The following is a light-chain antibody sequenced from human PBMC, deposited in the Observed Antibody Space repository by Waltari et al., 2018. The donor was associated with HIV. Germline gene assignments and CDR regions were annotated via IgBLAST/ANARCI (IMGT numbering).Light chain of an antibody. CDR2: GAS. CDR1: QTVSSSY. J-gene: IGKJ1*01. CDR3: QQYVTSPMT. V-gene: IGKV3-20*01. Sequence: EIVLTQSPGTLSLSPGERATLPCRVSQTVSSSYLAWYQQKPGQAPRLLIYGASIRATGIPDRFSGSGSGTDFTLTISRLEPEDFAVYYCQQYVTSPMTFGQGTKVAIK.